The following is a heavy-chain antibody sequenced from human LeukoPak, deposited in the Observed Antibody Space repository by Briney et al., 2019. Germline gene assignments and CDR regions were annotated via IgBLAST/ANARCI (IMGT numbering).Heavy chain of an antibody. Sequence: QPGGSLRLSCAASGYTYRSYDMKWVRQAPGKGVEGISHISGSGSNICYADSVKGGFTITRDNAKNSLYLQMNSLRANDTAVYYCARGLRNTILGGDYYWGQGTLVTVYS. V-gene: IGHV3-48*03. CDR3: ARGLRNTILGGDYY. D-gene: IGHD3-3*01. J-gene: IGHJ4*02. CDR2: ISGSGSNI. CDR1: GYTYRSYD.